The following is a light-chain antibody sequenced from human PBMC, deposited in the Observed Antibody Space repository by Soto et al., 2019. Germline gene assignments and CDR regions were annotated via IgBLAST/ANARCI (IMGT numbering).Light chain of an antibody. V-gene: IGKV1-9*01. CDR2: AAS. J-gene: IGKJ3*01. CDR3: QQLNSYPRT. Sequence: IRLTQSPSSLSASVGDRVTITCRASQGISSYLAWYQQKPGKAPKLLIYAASTLQSGVPSRFSGSGSGTDFTVTISSLQPEDFATYYCQQLNSYPRTFGPGTKVDIK. CDR1: QGISSY.